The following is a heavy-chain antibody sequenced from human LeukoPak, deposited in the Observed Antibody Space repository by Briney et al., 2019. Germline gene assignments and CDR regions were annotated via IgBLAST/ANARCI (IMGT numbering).Heavy chain of an antibody. CDR3: ARESPYYYDSSGYHFDY. J-gene: IGHJ4*02. Sequence: SETLSLTCTVSGGSITTTPYYWGWVRQPPGKGLEWIGTIYYSGSTFYNPSLKSRVTISVGTSENQFSLKLSSVTAADTAVYYCARESPYYYDSSGYHFDYWGQGTLVTVSS. CDR2: IYYSGST. V-gene: IGHV4-39*07. D-gene: IGHD3-22*01. CDR1: GGSITTTPYY.